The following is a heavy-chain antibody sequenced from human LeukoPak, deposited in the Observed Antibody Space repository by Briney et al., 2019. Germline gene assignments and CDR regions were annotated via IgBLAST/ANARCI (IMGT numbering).Heavy chain of an antibody. CDR1: GYTFTSYY. V-gene: IGHV1-18*04. J-gene: IGHJ4*02. CDR3: ARVSAVAGIAAR. CDR2: ISAYNGNT. Sequence: GASVKVSCKASGYTFTSYYMHWVRQAPGQGLEWMGWISAYNGNTNYAQKLQGRVTMTTDTSTSTAYMELRSLRSDDTAVYYCARVSAVAGIAARWGQGTLVTVSS. D-gene: IGHD6-19*01.